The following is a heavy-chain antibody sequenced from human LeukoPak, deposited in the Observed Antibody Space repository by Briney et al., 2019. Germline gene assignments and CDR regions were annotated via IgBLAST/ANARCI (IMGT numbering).Heavy chain of an antibody. CDR1: GFTFSSYG. Sequence: GGSLRLSCAASGFTFSSYGMHWVRQAPGKGLEWVAVISYDGSNKYYADSVKGRFTISRDNSKNTLYLQMNSLRAEDTAVYYCAKGEIVGATIGDYWGQGTLVTVSS. J-gene: IGHJ4*02. D-gene: IGHD1-26*01. V-gene: IGHV3-30*18. CDR2: ISYDGSNK. CDR3: AKGEIVGATIGDY.